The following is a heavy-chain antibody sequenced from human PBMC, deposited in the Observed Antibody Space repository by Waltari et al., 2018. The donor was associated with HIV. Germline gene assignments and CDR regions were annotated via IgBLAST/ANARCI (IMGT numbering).Heavy chain of an antibody. CDR3: GREGDYYDSSPFDY. CDR1: GFTFNPYA. Sequence: QVQLVESGGCVVQPGRSLRLSCAASGFTFNPYAMHWARQAPGKGLEWVAVISWDGSNKHYADSVKGRCTISRDNSRNSLYLQMSSLRAEDTAVYYCGREGDYYDSSPFDYWGQGTLVTVSS. J-gene: IGHJ4*02. CDR2: ISWDGSNK. V-gene: IGHV3-30-3*01. D-gene: IGHD3-22*01.